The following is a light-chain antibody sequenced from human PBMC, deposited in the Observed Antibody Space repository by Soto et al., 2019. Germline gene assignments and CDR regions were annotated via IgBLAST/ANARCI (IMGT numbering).Light chain of an antibody. Sequence: EIVLTQSPGTLSLSPGERATLSCRASQSVSSSYLAWYQQKPGQAPRLLIYGASSRATGIPDRFSGSGSGTDFTLTISRLEPEDFAVYYCQXYGSSPPNTFGQGTKLEIK. V-gene: IGKV3-20*01. CDR3: QXYGSSPPNT. CDR2: GAS. J-gene: IGKJ2*01. CDR1: QSVSSSY.